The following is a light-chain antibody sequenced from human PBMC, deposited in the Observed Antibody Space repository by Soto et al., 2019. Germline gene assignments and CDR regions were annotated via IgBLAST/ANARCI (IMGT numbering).Light chain of an antibody. CDR2: IAS. V-gene: IGKV1-8*01. CDR3: QQLDSMPIT. CDR1: QGIRSY. Sequence: ASRMTQSPSSFSASTGDRVAITCRASQGIRSYLAWYQQKPGEAPKLLISIASILQSGVPSRFSGSGSGTDFVLTISSLQPEDSATYYCQQLDSMPITFGQGTRLEIK. J-gene: IGKJ5*01.